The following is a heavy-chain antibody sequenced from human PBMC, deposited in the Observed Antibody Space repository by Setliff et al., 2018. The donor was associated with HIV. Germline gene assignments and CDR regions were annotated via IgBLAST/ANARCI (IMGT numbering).Heavy chain of an antibody. V-gene: IGHV3-21*04. J-gene: IGHJ5*01. CDR3: ARPLLRTNTVYGILGNWFDS. CDR2: IDSSSSHT. CDR1: GFNFRTYG. Sequence: PGESLKISCAASGFNFRTYGMNWVRQAPGKGPEWVSSIDSSSSHTYSADSVKGRFTTFRDNAKNLLFLQMNNLRVEDTAVYYCARPLLRTNTVYGILGNWFDSWGRGTLVTVSS. D-gene: IGHD2-8*01.